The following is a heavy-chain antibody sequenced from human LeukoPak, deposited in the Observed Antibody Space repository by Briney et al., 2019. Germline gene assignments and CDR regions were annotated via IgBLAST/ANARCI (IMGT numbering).Heavy chain of an antibody. CDR2: ISSSSSYI. Sequence: PGGSLRLSCAASGFTFSSYSMTWVRQAPGKGLEWVSSISSSSSYIYYADSVKGRFTISRDNAKNSLYLQMNSLRAEDTAMYYCARGPMGGVRDYYYYYMDVWGKGTTVTVSS. D-gene: IGHD3-10*01. CDR1: GFTFSSYS. CDR3: ARGPMGGVRDYYYYYMDV. V-gene: IGHV3-21*01. J-gene: IGHJ6*03.